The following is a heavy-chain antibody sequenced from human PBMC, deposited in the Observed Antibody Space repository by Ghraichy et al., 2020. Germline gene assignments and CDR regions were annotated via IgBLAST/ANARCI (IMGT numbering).Heavy chain of an antibody. CDR2: IYYSGST. Sequence: SQTLSLTCTVSGGSISSGGYYWSWIRQHPGKGLEWIGYIYYSGSTYYNPSLKSRVTISVDTSKNQFSLKLSSVTAADTAVYYCARCFTCYYDQGGDNWFDPWGQGTLVTVSS. D-gene: IGHD3-22*01. CDR3: ARCFTCYYDQGGDNWFDP. CDR1: GGSISSGGYY. J-gene: IGHJ5*02. V-gene: IGHV4-31*03.